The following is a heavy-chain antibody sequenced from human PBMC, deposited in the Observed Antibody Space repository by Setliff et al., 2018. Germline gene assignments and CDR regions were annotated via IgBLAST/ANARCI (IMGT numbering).Heavy chain of an antibody. V-gene: IGHV3-23*01. Sequence: GGSLRLSCAASGFTFSSCAMTWVRQAPGKGLEWVSSISGSGGTTYYAGSVKGRFSISRDNSRNMLYLQMNGLRAEDAALYYCAKNRGSGYVSGMTFGYSHPWATDSWGQGTLITVSS. CDR1: GFTFSSCA. CDR2: ISGSGGTT. CDR3: AKNRGSGYVSGMTFGYSHPWATDS. D-gene: IGHD3-16*01. J-gene: IGHJ4*02.